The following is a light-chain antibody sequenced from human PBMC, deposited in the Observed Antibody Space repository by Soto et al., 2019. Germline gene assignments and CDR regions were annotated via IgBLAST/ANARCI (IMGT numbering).Light chain of an antibody. J-gene: IGKJ2*01. Sequence: EIVLTQSPGTLSLSPGERATLSCRASQSVRNSYLAWYQQKPGQAPRLLIYGASGRSTGIPDSFSGSGCGTDSTLTISKLEPEDFAVYYCQQYGSSPYTFGQGTKLE. CDR1: QSVRNSY. CDR2: GAS. CDR3: QQYGSSPYT. V-gene: IGKV3-20*01.